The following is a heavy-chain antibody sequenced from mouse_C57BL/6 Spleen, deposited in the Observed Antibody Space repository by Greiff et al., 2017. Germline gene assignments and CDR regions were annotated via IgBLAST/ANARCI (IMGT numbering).Heavy chain of an antibody. J-gene: IGHJ2*01. CDR3: ARSFITTDDY. Sequence: QVQLQQPGAELARPGASVKLSCKASGYTFTSYGISWVKQRTGQGLEWIGEIYPRSGNTYYNEKFKGKATLTADKSSSTAYMELRSLTSEDSAVYFCARSFITTDDYWGQGTTRTVSS. CDR2: IYPRSGNT. V-gene: IGHV1-81*01. CDR1: GYTFTSYG. D-gene: IGHD1-1*01.